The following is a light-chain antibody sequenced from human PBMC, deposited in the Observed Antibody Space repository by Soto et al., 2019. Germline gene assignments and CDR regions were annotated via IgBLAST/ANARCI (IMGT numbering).Light chain of an antibody. CDR3: SSYTRSSTLHVV. V-gene: IGLV2-14*01. CDR2: DVS. J-gene: IGLJ2*01. Sequence: QSALTQPASVSGSPGQSITISCTGTSSDVSGYNYVSWYQQHPGKAPKLMIYDVSNRPSGVSNRFSGSKSGNTASLTISGLQAEDEADYYCSSYTRSSTLHVVFGGGTKVTVL. CDR1: SSDVSGYNY.